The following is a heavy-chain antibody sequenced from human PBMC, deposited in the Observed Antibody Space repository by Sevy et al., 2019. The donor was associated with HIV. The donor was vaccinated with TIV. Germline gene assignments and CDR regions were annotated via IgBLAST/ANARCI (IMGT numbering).Heavy chain of an antibody. CDR3: ARDLHRGLSGSTSGY. V-gene: IGHV3-11*01. D-gene: IGHD3-3*01. CDR1: GSTFSDYY. Sequence: GGSLRLSCAASGSTFSDYYMSWIRQAPGKGLEWVSYISSSGSNIYYADSVKGRFTVSRDNAKNSMYLQMNSLRAEDTALYYCARDLHRGLSGSTSGYWGQGTLVTVSS. J-gene: IGHJ4*02. CDR2: ISSSGSNI.